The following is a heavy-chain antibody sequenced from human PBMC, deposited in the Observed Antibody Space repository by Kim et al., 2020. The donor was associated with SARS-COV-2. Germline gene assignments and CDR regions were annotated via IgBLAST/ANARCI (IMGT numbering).Heavy chain of an antibody. V-gene: IGHV3-53*01. CDR3: ARGEMTNNIAD. Sequence: TFYEDSVKVRFTLSRDTSQNILFLQMNSLRAEDTAMYSCARGEMTNNIADWGQGTLVTVSS. J-gene: IGHJ4*02. D-gene: IGHD2-15*01. CDR2: T.